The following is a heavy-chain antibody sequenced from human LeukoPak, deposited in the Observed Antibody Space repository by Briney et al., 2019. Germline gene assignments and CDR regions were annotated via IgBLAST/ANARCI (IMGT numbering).Heavy chain of an antibody. CDR2: VSAGGGST. D-gene: IGHD2-2*01. CDR3: AKVWEGYCSSTSCYPISPYFDY. CDR1: GFTFSSYA. V-gene: IGHV3-23*01. Sequence: LAGGSLRLSCAASGFTFSSYAMTWVRQAPGKGLGWVSSVSAGGGSTYYADSVKGRFTISRDNSKNTLYLQMNSLRAEDTAVYYCAKVWEGYCSSTSCYPISPYFDYWGQGTLVTVSS. J-gene: IGHJ4*02.